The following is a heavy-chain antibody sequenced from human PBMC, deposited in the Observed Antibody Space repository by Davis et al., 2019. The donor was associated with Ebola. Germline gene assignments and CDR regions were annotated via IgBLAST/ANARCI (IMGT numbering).Heavy chain of an antibody. V-gene: IGHV4-31*03. D-gene: IGHD3-22*01. J-gene: IGHJ6*03. Sequence: PSETLSLTCTVSGGSISTYYWSWVRQVPGKGLEWIGYIYYSGSTSYKPSLKSRVTISLATSKNQFSLNLYSVTAADTAVYYCARDLRYDSSGYDYYFYMDVWGKGTTVTVSS. CDR3: ARDLRYDSSGYDYYFYMDV. CDR1: GGSISTYY. CDR2: IYYSGST.